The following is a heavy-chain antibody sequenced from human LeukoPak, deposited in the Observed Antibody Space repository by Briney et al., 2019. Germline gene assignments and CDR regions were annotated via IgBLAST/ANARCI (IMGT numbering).Heavy chain of an antibody. D-gene: IGHD6-6*01. CDR2: INPNGGST. J-gene: IGHJ5*02. Sequence: ASVTLSCKSTGYTFTIYYMHWRRQAPGQGLERKGIINPNGGSTSYAKKFQGRGTMTRDTSTSTVYMELSSLRTEDTAVDYCARSPPPTRSEQLGSWFDPWGQGTLVTVSS. V-gene: IGHV1-46*01. CDR1: GYTFTIYY. CDR3: ARSPPPTRSEQLGSWFDP.